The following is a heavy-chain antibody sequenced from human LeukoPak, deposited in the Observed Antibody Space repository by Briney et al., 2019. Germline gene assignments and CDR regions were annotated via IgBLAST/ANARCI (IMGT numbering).Heavy chain of an antibody. CDR1: GFTFSNYW. CDR2: VNGDGSAT. V-gene: IGHV3-74*01. D-gene: IGHD3-10*01. CDR3: ARNHYGSVDY. Sequence: GGSLRLSCAASGFTFSNYWMHWVRQAPAKGLVWVSRVNGDGSATNYADSVKGRFTISRDNAKNTLYLKMNSLRPEDTAVYYCARNHYGSVDYWGQGTLVTVSS. J-gene: IGHJ4*02.